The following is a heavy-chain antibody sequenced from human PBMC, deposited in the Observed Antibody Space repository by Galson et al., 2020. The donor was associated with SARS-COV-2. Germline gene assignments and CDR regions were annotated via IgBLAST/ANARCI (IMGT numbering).Heavy chain of an antibody. D-gene: IGHD2-21*01. CDR3: GKGGGDAGGGDFDY. CDR2: ISYHGSNL. Sequence: GGSLRLSCAASGFTFSNSGMHWVRQAPGKGLEWVALISYHGSNLYYADSVEGRFTISRDNFRNTVVLEMNSLRTEDTAVYYCGKGGGDAGGGDFDYWGQGTLVTVSS. J-gene: IGHJ4*02. CDR1: GFTFSNSG. V-gene: IGHV3-30*18.